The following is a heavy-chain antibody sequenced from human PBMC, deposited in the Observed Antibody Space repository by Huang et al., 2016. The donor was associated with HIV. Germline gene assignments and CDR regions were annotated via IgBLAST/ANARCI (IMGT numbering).Heavy chain of an antibody. Sequence: QVQLVQSGAEVKKPGASVKVSCKASGYTFTGYSMHWVRSAPGQGLEWMGWINPNRGGKNYAQKFQGRVTMTRDTSISTAYMELSRLRSYDTALYYCAAGVVPAADYYYYYGMDVWGQGTTVTVSS. D-gene: IGHD2-2*01. V-gene: IGHV1-2*02. J-gene: IGHJ6*02. CDR2: INPNRGGK. CDR3: AAGVVPAADYYYYYGMDV. CDR1: GYTFTGYS.